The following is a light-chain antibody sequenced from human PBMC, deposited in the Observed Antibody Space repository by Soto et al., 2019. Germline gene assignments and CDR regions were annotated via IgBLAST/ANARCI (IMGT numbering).Light chain of an antibody. Sequence: EIVLTQSPATLSLSPGERATLSCRASQSVSSYLDWYQQKPGQATRLLNYDASNRSTGIPARFSGSGSGTDFTLTISSQEPEDFAVYYCQQSSNSIAFGQGTRLESK. CDR3: QQSSNSIA. CDR1: QSVSSY. J-gene: IGKJ5*01. V-gene: IGKV3-11*01. CDR2: DAS.